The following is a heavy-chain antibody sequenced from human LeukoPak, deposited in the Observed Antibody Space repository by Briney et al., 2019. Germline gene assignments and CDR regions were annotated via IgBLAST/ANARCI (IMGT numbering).Heavy chain of an antibody. D-gene: IGHD3-22*01. CDR1: GYTFTSYD. V-gene: IGHV1-18*01. CDR2: ISAYNGNT. CDR3: AGSRPHYYDSSGYKGQGAFDI. J-gene: IGHJ3*02. Sequence: ASVKVSCKASGYTFTSYDINWVRQATGQGLEWMGWISAYNGNTNYAQKLQGRVTMTTDTSTSTAYMELRSLRSDDTAVYYCAGSRPHYYDSSGYKGQGAFDIWGQGTMVTVSS.